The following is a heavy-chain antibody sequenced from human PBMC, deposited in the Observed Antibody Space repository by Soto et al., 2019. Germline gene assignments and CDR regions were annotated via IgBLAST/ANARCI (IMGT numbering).Heavy chain of an antibody. V-gene: IGHV1-18*04. CDR3: ARDSLSFYYNYYYGMDV. CDR2: ISAYNGNT. CDR1: GYTFTSYG. Sequence: QVQLVQSGAEVKKPGASVKVSCKASGYTFTSYGISWVRQAPGQGLEWMGWISAYNGNTNYAQKLQGRVTMTTDTSTSTAYMELRSLRSDDTAVYYCARDSLSFYYNYYYGMDVWGQGTTVTVSS. J-gene: IGHJ6*02.